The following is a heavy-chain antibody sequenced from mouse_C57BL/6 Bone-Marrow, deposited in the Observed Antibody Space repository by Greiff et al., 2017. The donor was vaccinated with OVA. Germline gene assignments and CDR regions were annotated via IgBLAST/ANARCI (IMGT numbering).Heavy chain of an antibody. CDR2: IYPGDGDT. V-gene: IGHV1-80*01. CDR1: GYAFSSYW. CDR3: ARWVSDYAMDY. J-gene: IGHJ4*01. Sequence: VKLQQSGAELVKPGASVKISCKASGYAFSSYWMNWVKQRPGKGLEWIGQIYPGDGDTNYNGKFKGKATLTADKSSSTAYMQLSSLTSEDSAVYFCARWVSDYAMDYWGQGTSVTVSS.